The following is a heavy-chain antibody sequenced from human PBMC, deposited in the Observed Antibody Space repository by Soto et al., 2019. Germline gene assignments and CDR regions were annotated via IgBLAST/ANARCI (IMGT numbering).Heavy chain of an antibody. CDR3: ARHGTTIISINWFDP. CDR2: FYFGGTT. D-gene: IGHD3-9*01. CDR1: GGSSSSRSYY. V-gene: IGHV4-39*01. J-gene: IGHJ5*02. Sequence: QLQLQESGPRVVKPSETLTLTCSLSGGSSSSRSYYWGWMRQSPGKGLEWIVSFYFGGTTYYNPSLKSRVSVSEGTSRDQFSLKLNSVTAADTGIYYCARHGTTIISINWFDPWGQGLLVTVSS.